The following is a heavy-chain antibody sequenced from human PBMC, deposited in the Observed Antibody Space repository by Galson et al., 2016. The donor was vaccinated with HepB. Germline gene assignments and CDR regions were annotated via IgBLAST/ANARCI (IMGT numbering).Heavy chain of an antibody. CDR3: ARGSFPGGSWTHWYFHV. Sequence: SETLSLTCSVSGDSVTSGYYYWSWIRQPPGKGLEWIGYIYYSGTTTYNPSLKSRVTISLDTSKNLFSLKLNSVISADSAVYYCARGSFPGGSWTHWYFHVWGRGTLVTVSS. CDR1: GDSVTSGYYY. V-gene: IGHV4-61*01. D-gene: IGHD6-13*01. J-gene: IGHJ2*01. CDR2: IYYSGTT.